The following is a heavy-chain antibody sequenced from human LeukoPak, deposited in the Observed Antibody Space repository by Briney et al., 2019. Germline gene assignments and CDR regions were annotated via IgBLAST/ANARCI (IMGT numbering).Heavy chain of an antibody. CDR2: INPNGGST. D-gene: IGHD3-16*01. J-gene: IGHJ3*02. CDR3: ARGLGRTSHSAFDM. CDR1: GYTVTSYY. V-gene: IGHV1-46*01. Sequence: GASVKVSCKASGYTVTSYYMHWVRQAPGQGLEWMGIINPNGGSTNYAQKFHGRVTMTRDTSTSTVYMEVSSLTSEDTAVYYCARGLGRTSHSAFDMWGQGTMVTVSS.